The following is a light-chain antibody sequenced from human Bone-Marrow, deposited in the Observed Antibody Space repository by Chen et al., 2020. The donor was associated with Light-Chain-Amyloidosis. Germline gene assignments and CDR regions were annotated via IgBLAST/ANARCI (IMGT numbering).Light chain of an antibody. CDR1: QSVTSSY. CDR3: QHYGSSTWT. CDR2: GAS. Sequence: EIVLTQSPGTLSSSPGERATLSCRASQSVTSSYLAWYQQKPGQAPRLVFYGASSRATGIPDRFSGSGSGTVFTLSISRLEPEDFAVYYCQHYGSSTWTFGQGTKVEIK. J-gene: IGKJ1*01. V-gene: IGKV3-20*01.